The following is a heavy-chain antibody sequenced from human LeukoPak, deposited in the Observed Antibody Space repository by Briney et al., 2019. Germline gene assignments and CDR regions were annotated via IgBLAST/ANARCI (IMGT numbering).Heavy chain of an antibody. Sequence: GGSLRLSCAASGFTFSSYWMTWARQAPGKGLEWVANIKQDESEKYYGDSVKGRFTISRDNAKNSLYLQMNSLRAEDTAVYYCVRGGLTGATSNYQYYAGLDVWGQGTTVTVSS. CDR2: IKQDESEK. J-gene: IGHJ6*02. V-gene: IGHV3-7*03. CDR1: GFTFSSYW. D-gene: IGHD7-27*01. CDR3: VRGGLTGATSNYQYYAGLDV.